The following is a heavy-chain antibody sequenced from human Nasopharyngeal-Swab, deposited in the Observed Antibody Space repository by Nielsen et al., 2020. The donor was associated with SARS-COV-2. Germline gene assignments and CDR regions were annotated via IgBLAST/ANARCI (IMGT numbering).Heavy chain of an antibody. V-gene: IGHV3-21*04. CDR3: AKEGGGGNYLYYYYYGMDV. CDR2: ISSSSSYI. D-gene: IGHD1-26*01. J-gene: IGHJ6*02. Sequence: VRQAPGKGLEWVSSISSSSSYIYYADSVKGRFTISRDNAKNSLYLQMNSLRAEDTAVYYCAKEGGGGNYLYYYYYGMDVWGQGTTVTVSS.